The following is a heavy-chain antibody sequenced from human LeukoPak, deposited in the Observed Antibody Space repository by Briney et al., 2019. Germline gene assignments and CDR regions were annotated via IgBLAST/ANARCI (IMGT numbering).Heavy chain of an antibody. Sequence: SETLSLTCAVYGGSFSGYYWSWIRQPPGKGLGWIGEINHSGSTNYNPSLKSRVTISVDASKNQFSLKLSSVTAADTAVYYCARGEPLAVAGTSCWFDPWGQGTLVTVSS. D-gene: IGHD6-19*01. V-gene: IGHV4-34*01. CDR3: ARGEPLAVAGTSCWFDP. CDR1: GGSFSGYY. J-gene: IGHJ5*02. CDR2: INHSGST.